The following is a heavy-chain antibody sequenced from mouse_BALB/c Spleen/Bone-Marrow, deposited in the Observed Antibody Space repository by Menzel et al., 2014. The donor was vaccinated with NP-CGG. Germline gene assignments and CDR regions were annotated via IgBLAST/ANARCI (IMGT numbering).Heavy chain of an antibody. D-gene: IGHD1-2*01. J-gene: IGHJ2*01. CDR2: ISSGSSTI. Sequence: QLKESGGGLVQPGGSRKLSCAASGFTFSSFGMHWVRQAPEKGLEWVAYISSGSSTIYYADTVKGRFTISRDNPKNTLFLQMTSLRSEDTAMYYCARSLITTATYYFDYWGQGTTLTVSS. V-gene: IGHV5-17*02. CDR3: ARSLITTATYYFDY. CDR1: GFTFSSFG.